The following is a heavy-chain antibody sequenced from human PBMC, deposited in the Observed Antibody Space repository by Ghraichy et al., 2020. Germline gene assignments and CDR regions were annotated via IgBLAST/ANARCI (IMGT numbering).Heavy chain of an antibody. D-gene: IGHD6-19*01. J-gene: IGHJ4*02. CDR1: GYSISSGYY. Sequence: LSLTCTVSGYSISSGYYWGWIRQPPGKGLEWIANIYHSGSTYYNLSLKSRVTISVDTSKNQFSLKLSSVTAADTAVYYCAREGSGNSFDFWGQGTLVTVSS. CDR2: IYHSGST. V-gene: IGHV4-38-2*02. CDR3: AREGSGNSFDF.